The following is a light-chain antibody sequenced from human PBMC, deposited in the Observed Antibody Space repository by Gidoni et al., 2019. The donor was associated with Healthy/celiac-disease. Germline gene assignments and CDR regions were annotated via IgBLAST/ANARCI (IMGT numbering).Light chain of an antibody. CDR3: QSYDSSLSGGDVV. CDR2: GNS. J-gene: IGLJ2*01. CDR1: SSNIGAGYD. V-gene: IGLV1-40*01. Sequence: QSVLTQPPSVSAAPGQRVTISCTGSSSNIGAGYDVHWYQQLPGTAPKLLIYGNSNRPSGVPDRFSGSKSGTSASLAITGLQAEDEADYYCQSYDSSLSGGDVVFGGGTKLTVL.